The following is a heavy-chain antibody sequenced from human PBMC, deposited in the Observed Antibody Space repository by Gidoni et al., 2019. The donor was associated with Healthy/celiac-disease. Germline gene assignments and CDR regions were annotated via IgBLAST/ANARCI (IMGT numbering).Heavy chain of an antibody. Sequence: EVQLLESGGGLVQPGGSLRLSCAAAGFTFSSYAMSWVRQAPGKGLEWVSAISGSGGSTYYADSVKGRFTISRDNSKNTLYLQMNSLRAEDTAVYYCAKNMGGDSSGYYLGLDYWGQGTLVTVSS. D-gene: IGHD3-22*01. J-gene: IGHJ4*02. V-gene: IGHV3-23*01. CDR1: GFTFSSYA. CDR3: AKNMGGDSSGYYLGLDY. CDR2: ISGSGGST.